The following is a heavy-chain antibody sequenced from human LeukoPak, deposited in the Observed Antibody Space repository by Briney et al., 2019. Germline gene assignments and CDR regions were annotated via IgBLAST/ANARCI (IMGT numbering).Heavy chain of an antibody. J-gene: IGHJ4*02. CDR1: GFTFSSYA. V-gene: IGHV3-23*01. D-gene: IGHD5-18*01. CDR3: AKDKSDTAMVPWYLAFRDY. CDR2: ISGSGGST. Sequence: GGSLRLSCAASGFTFSSYAMSWVRQAPGKGLEWVSAISGSGGSTYYADSVKGRFTISGDNSKNTLYLQMNSLRAEDTAVYYCAKDKSDTAMVPWYLAFRDYWGQGTLVTVSS.